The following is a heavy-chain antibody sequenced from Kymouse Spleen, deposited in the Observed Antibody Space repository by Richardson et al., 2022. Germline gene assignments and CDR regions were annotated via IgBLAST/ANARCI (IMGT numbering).Heavy chain of an antibody. Sequence: QLQLQESGPGLVKPSETLSLTCTVSGGSISSSSYYWGWIRQPPGKGLEWIGSIYYSGSTYYNPSLKSRVTISVDTSKNQFSLKLSSVTAADTAVYYCARQGVTPYYYYYGMDVWGQGTTVTVSS. V-gene: IGHV4-39*01. CDR1: GGSISSSSYY. CDR2: IYYSGST. D-gene: IGHD2-21*02,IGHD4-17*01. J-gene: IGHJ6*02. CDR3: ARQGVTPYYYYYGMDV.